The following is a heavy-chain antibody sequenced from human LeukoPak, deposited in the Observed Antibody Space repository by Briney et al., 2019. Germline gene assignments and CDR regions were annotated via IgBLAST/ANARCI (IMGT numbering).Heavy chain of an antibody. CDR1: GFSFSSYG. D-gene: IGHD3-10*01. J-gene: IGHJ6*03. CDR2: IRSDGSNK. CDR3: GKGGAVSSKSITMIRGTRRYYYYMDV. Sequence: PGGSLRLSCAGSGFSFSSYGMHWVRQAPGKGLEWMAFIRSDGSNKYYADSVKGRFTISRDNSKNTLYLQMKSLRAEDTAVYYCGKGGAVSSKSITMIRGTRRYYYYMDVWGKGTTVTISS. V-gene: IGHV3-30*02.